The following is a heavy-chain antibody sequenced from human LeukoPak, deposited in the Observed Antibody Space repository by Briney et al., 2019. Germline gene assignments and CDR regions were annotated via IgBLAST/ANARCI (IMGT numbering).Heavy chain of an antibody. CDR1: GFTFSNYA. CDR2: ISGSGGGT. V-gene: IGHV3-23*01. D-gene: IGHD3-22*01. CDR3: AKRTFYSDSSSYRAFDY. J-gene: IGHJ4*02. Sequence: GGSLRLSCTAPGFTFSNYAMNWVRQAPGKGLEWVSGISGSGGGTYYADSVKGRFTISRDNSKNTLYLQMNSLRAEDTAVYYCAKRTFYSDSSSYRAFDYWGEGTLVTVSS.